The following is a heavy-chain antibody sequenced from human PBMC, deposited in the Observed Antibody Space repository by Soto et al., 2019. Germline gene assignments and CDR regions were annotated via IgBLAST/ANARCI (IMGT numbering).Heavy chain of an antibody. V-gene: IGHV1-18*04. CDR1: GYTLTNYG. Sequence: QAQLVQSGAEVKKSGASVRVSCKASGYTLTNYGVTWVRHAPGQGLEWLGRVTPYKADTNSAQNLQGRVTMATDTSTNTAYLERRSLRSDDTAVYFCATDGPSDSGDVYAFDIWGQGAMVVVSA. CDR2: VTPYKADT. D-gene: IGHD5-12*01. J-gene: IGHJ3*02. CDR3: ATDGPSDSGDVYAFDI.